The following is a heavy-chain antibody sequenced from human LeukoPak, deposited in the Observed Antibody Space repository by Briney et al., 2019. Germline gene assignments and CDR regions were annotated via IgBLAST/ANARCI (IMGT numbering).Heavy chain of an antibody. D-gene: IGHD3/OR15-3a*01. CDR2: MKPNSGNT. V-gene: IGHV1-8*01. Sequence: ASVKVSCKASGYTFTNYDINWVRQATGQGLEWMGYMKPNSGNTGYAQKFQGRVTMTRDTSISTAYMELSSLRSEDTAVYYCARFRTGRAFDIWGQGTMVTVSS. J-gene: IGHJ3*02. CDR1: GYTFTNYD. CDR3: ARFRTGRAFDI.